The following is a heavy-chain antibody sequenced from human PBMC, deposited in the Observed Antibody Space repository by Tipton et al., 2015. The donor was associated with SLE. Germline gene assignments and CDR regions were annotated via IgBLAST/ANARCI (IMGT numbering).Heavy chain of an antibody. CDR3: AGGSLRFVERSHWAFDI. D-gene: IGHD3-3*01. J-gene: IGHJ3*02. CDR2: IYYSGST. Sequence: LRLSCTVSGGFISSGSYYWSWIRQPPGQVLEWIGYIYYSGSTNYNPSLKSRVTISVDTSKNQFSLKLSSVTAAVTAVYYCAGGSLRFVERSHWAFDIWGQGTMVTVSS. V-gene: IGHV4-61*01. CDR1: GGFISSGSYY.